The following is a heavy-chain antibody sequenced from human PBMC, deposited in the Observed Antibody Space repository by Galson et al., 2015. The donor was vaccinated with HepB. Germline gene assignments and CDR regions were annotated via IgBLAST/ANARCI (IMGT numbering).Heavy chain of an antibody. CDR3: ARGYYNSSGFSNPFDD. V-gene: IGHV4-59*08. CDR2: LYHTRST. Sequence: SETLSLTCTVSGGSISDYYWSWIRQSPGKGLEWIGFLYHTRSTNYNPSLKSRVTTSVDTSKNQFSLRLSSLTAADTAVYYCARGYYNSSGFSNPFDDWGQGILVTVSS. CDR1: GGSISDYY. J-gene: IGHJ4*02. D-gene: IGHD3-22*01.